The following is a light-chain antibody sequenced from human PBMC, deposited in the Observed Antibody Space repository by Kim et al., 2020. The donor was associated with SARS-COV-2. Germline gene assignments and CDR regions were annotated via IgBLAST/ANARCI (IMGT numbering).Light chain of an antibody. CDR3: QQRSNWPPS. CDR1: QSVSSY. J-gene: IGKJ4*01. CDR2: DAS. V-gene: IGKV3-11*01. Sequence: EIVLTQSPATRSLSPGERATLSCRASQSVSSYLAWYQQKPGQAPRLLIYDASNRATGIPARFSGSGSGTDFTLTISSLEPEDFAVYYCQQRSNWPPSFGGGTKLEI.